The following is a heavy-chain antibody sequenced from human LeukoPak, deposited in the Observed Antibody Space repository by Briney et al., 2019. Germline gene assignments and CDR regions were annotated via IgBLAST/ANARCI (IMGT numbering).Heavy chain of an antibody. D-gene: IGHD3-16*02. CDR3: ARGNKQGPTYIWGSYRYLFDY. CDR1: AYTFTSYD. CDR2: MNPNSGNT. J-gene: IGHJ4*02. Sequence: ASVKVSCKASAYTFTSYDINWVRQATGQGLEWMGWMNPNSGNTGYAQKFQGRVTMTRNTSISTAYMELSSLRSEDTAVYYCARGNKQGPTYIWGSYRYLFDYWGQGTLVTVSS. V-gene: IGHV1-8*01.